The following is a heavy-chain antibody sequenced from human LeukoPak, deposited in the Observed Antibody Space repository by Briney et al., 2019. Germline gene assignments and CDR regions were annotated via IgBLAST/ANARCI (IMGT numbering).Heavy chain of an antibody. J-gene: IGHJ6*04. Sequence: GASVKVSCKASGYTFTGYYMHWARQAPGQGLEWMGWINPNSGGTNYAQKFQGWVTMTRDTSISTAYMELSRLRSDDTAVYYCARSGTAPYYYYGMDVWGKGTTVTVSS. CDR3: ARSGTAPYYYYGMDV. D-gene: IGHD3-3*01. CDR2: INPNSGGT. V-gene: IGHV1-2*04. CDR1: GYTFTGYY.